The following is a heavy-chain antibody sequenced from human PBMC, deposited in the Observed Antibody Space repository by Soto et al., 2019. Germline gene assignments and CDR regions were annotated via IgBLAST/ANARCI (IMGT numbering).Heavy chain of an antibody. V-gene: IGHV3-21*01. CDR2: ISSSSSYI. CDR1: GFTFSSYS. J-gene: IGHJ4*02. D-gene: IGHD3-10*01. Sequence: GGSLRLSCAASGFTFSSYSMNWVRQAPGKGLEWVSSISSSSSYIYYADSVKGRFTISRDNAKNSLYLQMNSLRAEDTAVYYCARARGDSYYYVWGSYQGDHWGQGTLVTVSS. CDR3: ARARGDSYYYVWGSYQGDH.